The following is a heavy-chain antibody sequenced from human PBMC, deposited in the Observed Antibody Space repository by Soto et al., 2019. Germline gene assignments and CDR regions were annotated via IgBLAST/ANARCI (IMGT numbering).Heavy chain of an antibody. Sequence: QVQLVQSGAEVKNPGASVKVSCKASGYIFTSYVISWVRQAPGQGLEWMGRSSPYNGNTNYAQRLQGRVTMTTDTSTSTAYMELRSLRSDDTAVYYCARTPSRLLIYSSPYPNLFDPWGQGTLVTVSS. V-gene: IGHV1-18*01. CDR3: ARTPSRLLIYSSPYPNLFDP. D-gene: IGHD6-13*01. CDR1: GYIFTSYV. CDR2: SSPYNGNT. J-gene: IGHJ5*01.